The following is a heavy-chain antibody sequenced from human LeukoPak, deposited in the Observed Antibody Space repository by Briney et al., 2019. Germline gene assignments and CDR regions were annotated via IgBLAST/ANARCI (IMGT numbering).Heavy chain of an antibody. CDR1: GGSISGYY. V-gene: IGHV4-59*01. CDR2: IYYSGST. CDR3: AREDSSGWLDY. Sequence: SETQSLTCTVSGGSISGYYWSWIRQPPGKGLEWIGYIYYSGSTNYNPSLKSRVTISVDTSKNQFSLKLSSVTAADTAVYYCAREDSSGWLDYWGQGTLVTVSS. D-gene: IGHD6-19*01. J-gene: IGHJ4*02.